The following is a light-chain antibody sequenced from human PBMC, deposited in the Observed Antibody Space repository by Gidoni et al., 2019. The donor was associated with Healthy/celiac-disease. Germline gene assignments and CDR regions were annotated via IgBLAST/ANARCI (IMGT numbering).Light chain of an antibody. CDR1: QSVSSN. Sequence: EIVMTQPPATLSVSPAARATLSCSSSQSVSSNLAWYQQKPGQAPRLLIYGASTRATGIPARFSGSGSGTEFTLTISSLQSEDVAVYYCQQYNNWPPLTFGGGTKVEIK. J-gene: IGKJ4*01. V-gene: IGKV3D-15*01. CDR3: QQYNNWPPLT. CDR2: GAS.